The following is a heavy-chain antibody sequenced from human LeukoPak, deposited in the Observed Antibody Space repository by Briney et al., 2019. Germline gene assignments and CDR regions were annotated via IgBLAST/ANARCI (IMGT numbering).Heavy chain of an antibody. CDR1: GGSISSSSYY. J-gene: IGHJ4*02. CDR2: IYYSGST. Sequence: PSETLSLTCTVSGGSISSSSYYWGWIRQPPGKGLEWIGSIYYSGSTYYNPSLKSRVTISVDTSKNQFSLKLSSVTAADTAVYYCARDSGGTVVTPPDYWGQGTLVTVSS. CDR3: ARDSGGTVVTPPDY. D-gene: IGHD4-23*01. V-gene: IGHV4-39*07.